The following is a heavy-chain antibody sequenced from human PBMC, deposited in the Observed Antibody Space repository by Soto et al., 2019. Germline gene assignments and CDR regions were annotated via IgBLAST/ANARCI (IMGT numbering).Heavy chain of an antibody. D-gene: IGHD6-6*01. CDR3: ARAPSSIAVWFDP. Sequence: ASVKFSCKASGYTFTSYAMHWVRQAPGQRLEWMGWINAGNGNTKYSQKFQGRVTITRDTSASTAYMELSSLRSEDTAVYYCARAPSSIAVWFDPWGQGTLVTVSS. CDR2: INAGNGNT. CDR1: GYTFTSYA. J-gene: IGHJ5*02. V-gene: IGHV1-3*01.